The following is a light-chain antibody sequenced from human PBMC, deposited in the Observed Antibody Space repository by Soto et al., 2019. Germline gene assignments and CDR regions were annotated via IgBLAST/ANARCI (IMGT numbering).Light chain of an antibody. V-gene: IGKV3-20*01. CDR3: QQYYSAPYT. CDR1: LTVTSTY. Sequence: EIVLTQSPGTLSLSPGERATLSCRTSLTVTSTYLAWYQLKPGQAPRLLIYAASSRAPGIPARFSGSGSGTDFILTISRLEPEDFAVYYCQQYYSAPYTFGQGTELEI. J-gene: IGKJ2*01. CDR2: AAS.